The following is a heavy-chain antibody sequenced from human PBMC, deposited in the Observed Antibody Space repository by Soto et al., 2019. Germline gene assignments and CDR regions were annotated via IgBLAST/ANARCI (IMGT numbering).Heavy chain of an antibody. CDR1: GFTFITYA. CDR2: VSGSGST. J-gene: IGHJ4*02. Sequence: WGSLRLSCTASGFTFITYAITCCRHSPFKWREWVSAVSGSGSTFYANSVKGRLTISRDNSRNTVSLQMHSPRAEDSAIYYCAKEKDYDFVWGSDRYTSHYWGQGTLVTVSS. V-gene: IGHV3-23*01. CDR3: AKEKDYDFVWGSDRYTSHY. D-gene: IGHD3-16*02.